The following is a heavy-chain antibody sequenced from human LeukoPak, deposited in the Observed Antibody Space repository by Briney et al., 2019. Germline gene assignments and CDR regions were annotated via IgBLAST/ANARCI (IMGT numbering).Heavy chain of an antibody. Sequence: GGSLRLSCAASGFTFSSYSMNWVRQAPGKGLEWVSVIYSGGSTYYADSVKGRFTISRDNSKNTLYLQMNSLRAEDTAVYYCAKDPRGVVITTNRFDPWGQGTLVTVSS. J-gene: IGHJ5*02. CDR1: GFTFSSYS. CDR2: IYSGGST. D-gene: IGHD3-22*01. V-gene: IGHV3-NL1*01. CDR3: AKDPRGVVITTNRFDP.